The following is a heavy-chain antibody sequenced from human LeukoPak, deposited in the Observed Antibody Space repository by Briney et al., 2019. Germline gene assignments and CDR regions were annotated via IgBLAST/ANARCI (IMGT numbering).Heavy chain of an antibody. V-gene: IGHV3-9*01. D-gene: IGHD1-26*01. CDR3: AKRLVGATKGAPFDY. CDR1: GFTFDDYA. J-gene: IGHJ4*02. Sequence: GGSLRLSCAASGFTFDDYAMHWVRQAPGKGLEWVSGISWNSGSIGYADSVKGRFTISRDNAKNSLYLQMNSLRAEDTAVYYCAKRLVGATKGAPFDYWGQGTLVTVSS. CDR2: ISWNSGSI.